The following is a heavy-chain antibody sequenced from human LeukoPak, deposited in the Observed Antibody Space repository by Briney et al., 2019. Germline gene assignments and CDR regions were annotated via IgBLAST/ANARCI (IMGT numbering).Heavy chain of an antibody. CDR3: ARDSSGYPNSWFVY. CDR1: GFTFSSYG. J-gene: IGHJ4*02. D-gene: IGHD3-22*01. Sequence: GGSMRLSCAASGFTFSSYGMHWVRQAPGKGLEWVAVIWYDGSNKYYADSVKGRFTISRDNSKNTLYLQMNSLRAEDTAVYYCARDSSGYPNSWFVYWGQGTLVTVSS. V-gene: IGHV3-33*01. CDR2: IWYDGSNK.